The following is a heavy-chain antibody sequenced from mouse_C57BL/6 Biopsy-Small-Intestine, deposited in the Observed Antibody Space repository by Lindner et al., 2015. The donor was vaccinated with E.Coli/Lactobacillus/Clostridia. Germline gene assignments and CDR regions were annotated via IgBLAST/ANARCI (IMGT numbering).Heavy chain of an antibody. CDR2: IRSKSSNYAT. CDR3: VRETTVDWYFDV. J-gene: IGHJ1*03. V-gene: IGHV10-3*01. D-gene: IGHD1-1*01. Sequence: EVQLQESGGGLVQPKGSLKLSCAASGFTFNTYAMHWVRQAPGKGLEWVARIRSKSSNYATYYADSVKDRFTISRDDSQSMLYLQMNNLKTEDTAKYYCVRETTVDWYFDVWGTGTTVTVSS. CDR1: GFTFNTYA.